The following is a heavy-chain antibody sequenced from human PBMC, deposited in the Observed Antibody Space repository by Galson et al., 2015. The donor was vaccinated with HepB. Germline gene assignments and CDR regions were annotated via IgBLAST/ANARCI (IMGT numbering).Heavy chain of an antibody. V-gene: IGHV3-11*01. CDR1: EFTSSDYF. CDR3: VKDYFTKRSGWFSGCCHY. J-gene: IGHJ4*02. D-gene: IGHD6-19*01. Sequence: SLRLSCAASEFTSSDYFMSWIRQAPGEGLEWVSYISSSGITVSHADSVRGRFTISRDNAKNSLYLQMNSLRAEDTAVYYCVKDYFTKRSGWFSGCCHYWGQGTLVTVSS. CDR2: ISSSGITV.